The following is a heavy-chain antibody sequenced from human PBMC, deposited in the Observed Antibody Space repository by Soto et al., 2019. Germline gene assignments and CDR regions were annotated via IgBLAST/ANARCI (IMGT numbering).Heavy chain of an antibody. Sequence: TLSLTCTVSGASFSSDDSYWSWIRQPPGKGLEWIAYISYSGTYYNPSLKSRVTTSLDGSKNQISLYLSSVTAADTAVYYCARIGTLHGIVTNNWFDPWGQGTLVTVSS. CDR1: GASFSSDDSY. V-gene: IGHV4-30-4*01. CDR3: ARIGTLHGIVTNNWFDP. CDR2: ISYSGT. D-gene: IGHD1-1*01. J-gene: IGHJ5*02.